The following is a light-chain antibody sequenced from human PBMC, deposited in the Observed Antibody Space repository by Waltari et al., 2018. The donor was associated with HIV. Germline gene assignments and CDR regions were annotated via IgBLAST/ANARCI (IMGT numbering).Light chain of an antibody. J-gene: IGKJ4*01. Sequence: EIVLTQSPGTLSLSPGERATLSCRASQSVSSAFLAWYQQKPGQAPRLLIHGASKRAVGIPDRFSGSGSGTDFTLSISRLEPDDFAIYYCQQYGSSAALTFGGGTKVEIK. CDR3: QQYGSSAALT. CDR2: GAS. V-gene: IGKV3-20*01. CDR1: QSVSSAF.